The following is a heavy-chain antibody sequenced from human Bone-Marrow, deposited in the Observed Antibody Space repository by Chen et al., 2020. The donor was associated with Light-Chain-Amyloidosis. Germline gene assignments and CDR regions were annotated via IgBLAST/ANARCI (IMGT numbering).Heavy chain of an antibody. D-gene: IGHD3-3*01. CDR2: VHSNGDT. Sequence: QVHLQQGDAGLVKPAETLPLTCAVYGGSFSGYYWNWIRQSPGKGLEWIGKVHSNGDTYYSPSLKSRVTISLDKSTNRFSLNLRSVAAADTGVYYCARADYYDTSGTFFFDSWSQGNLVTVSS. V-gene: IGHV4-34*07. CDR3: ARADYYDTSGTFFFDS. CDR1: GGSFSGYY. J-gene: IGHJ4*02.